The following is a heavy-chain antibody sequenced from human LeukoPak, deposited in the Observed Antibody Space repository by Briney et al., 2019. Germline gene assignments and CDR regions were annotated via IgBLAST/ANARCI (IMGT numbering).Heavy chain of an antibody. CDR3: ARALSYSYGSMDF. D-gene: IGHD5-18*01. J-gene: IGHJ4*02. CDR2: ISSGSKYI. Sequence: PGGSLRLSCAAFGFTFSSYSMNWVRQAPGKGLEWVSSISSGSKYIYNADSVKGRFTISRDNAKNSLYLQMNSLRAEDTAVYYCARALSYSYGSMDFWGQGTLVIVSS. CDR1: GFTFSSYS. V-gene: IGHV3-21*01.